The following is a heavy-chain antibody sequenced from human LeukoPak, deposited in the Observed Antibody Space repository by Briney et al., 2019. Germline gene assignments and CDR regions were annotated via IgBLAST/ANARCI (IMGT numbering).Heavy chain of an antibody. D-gene: IGHD5-24*01. J-gene: IGHJ4*02. Sequence: ASVKVSCKASGYTFTSYYMHWVRQAPGQGLEWMGIINPSGGSTSYAQKFQGRVTMTRDTSTSTVYMELSSLRSEDTVVYYCARDWGGGYNYLFFDYWGQGTLVTVSS. V-gene: IGHV1-46*01. CDR2: INPSGGST. CDR3: ARDWGGGYNYLFFDY. CDR1: GYTFTSYY.